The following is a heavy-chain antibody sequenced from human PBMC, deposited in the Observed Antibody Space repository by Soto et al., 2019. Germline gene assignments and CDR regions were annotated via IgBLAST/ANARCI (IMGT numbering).Heavy chain of an antibody. J-gene: IGHJ6*02. CDR2: RNPNSGNT. CDR1: GYTFTNYD. CDR3: ARSGGVRSGCPAV. Sequence: QVQLVQYGTEVKKPGASVKVSCKASGYTFTNYDINWVRQATGPGLEWMGWRNPNSGNTGYPQKFQGKATITRNTSRSTAYRELRSLRSEDTALYYCARSGGVRSGCPAVWGQGTTVT. V-gene: IGHV1-8*01. D-gene: IGHD1-26*01.